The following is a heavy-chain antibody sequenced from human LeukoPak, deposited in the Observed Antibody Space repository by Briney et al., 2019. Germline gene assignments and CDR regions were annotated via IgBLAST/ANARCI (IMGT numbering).Heavy chain of an antibody. CDR2: IFYSGNT. V-gene: IGHV4-39*01. CDR3: ARRGSDDYYIDY. Sequence: SETLSLTCTVSGGSISSSIYYWGWVRQPPGKGLQWIGSIFYSGNTYYNPPLKSRVSISVDTSKNQFSLKLSSVTAADTAIYYCARRGSDDYYIDYWGQGTLVTVSS. J-gene: IGHJ4*02. D-gene: IGHD3-16*01. CDR1: GGSISSSIYY.